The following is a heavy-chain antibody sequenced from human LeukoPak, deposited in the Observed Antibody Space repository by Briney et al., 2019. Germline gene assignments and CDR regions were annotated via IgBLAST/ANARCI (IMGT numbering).Heavy chain of an antibody. Sequence: GGSLRLSCAASGFTVSSNYMSWVRQAPGKGLEWVSVIYSGGSTYYADSVKGRFTISRDNSKNTLYLQMNSLRAEDAAVYYCAKGEGNCSGGSCLGAYWGQGTLVTVSS. CDR1: GFTVSSNY. D-gene: IGHD2-15*01. J-gene: IGHJ4*02. V-gene: IGHV3-66*01. CDR3: AKGEGNCSGGSCLGAY. CDR2: IYSGGST.